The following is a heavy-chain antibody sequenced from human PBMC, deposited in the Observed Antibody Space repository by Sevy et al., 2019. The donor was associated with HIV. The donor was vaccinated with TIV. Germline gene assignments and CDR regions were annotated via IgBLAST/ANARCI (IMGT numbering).Heavy chain of an antibody. Sequence: GGSLRLSCAASGFTFSSYAMHWVRQAPGKGLEWVAVISYDGSNKYYADSVKGRFTISRDNSKNTLYLQMNSLRAEDTAGYYCAGVDCSSTSCYRSYYYYGMDVWGQGTTVTVSS. CDR1: GFTFSSYA. J-gene: IGHJ6*02. D-gene: IGHD2-2*01. CDR3: AGVDCSSTSCYRSYYYYGMDV. V-gene: IGHV3-30*04. CDR2: ISYDGSNK.